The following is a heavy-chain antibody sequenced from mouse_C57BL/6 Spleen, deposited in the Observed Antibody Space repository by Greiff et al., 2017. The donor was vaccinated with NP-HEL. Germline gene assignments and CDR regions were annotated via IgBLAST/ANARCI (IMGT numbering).Heavy chain of an antibody. D-gene: IGHD2-4*01. V-gene: IGHV1-55*01. Sequence: QVQLKQPGAELVKPGASVKMSCKASGYTFTSYWITWVKQRPGQGLEWIGDIYPGSGSTNYNEKFKSKATLTVDTSSSTAYMQLSSLTSEDSAVYYCARNDYDPVLGYWGQGTTLTVSS. CDR3: ARNDYDPVLGY. CDR2: IYPGSGST. CDR1: GYTFTSYW. J-gene: IGHJ2*01.